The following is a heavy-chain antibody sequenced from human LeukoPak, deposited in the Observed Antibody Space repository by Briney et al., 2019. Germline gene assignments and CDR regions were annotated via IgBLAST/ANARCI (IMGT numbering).Heavy chain of an antibody. CDR3: ARFYGGSALDN. CDR2: ISYDGSNK. J-gene: IGHJ3*02. CDR1: GFTFSSYG. Sequence: GGSLRLSCAASGFTFSSYGMHWVRQAPGKGLEWVAVISYDGSNKYYADSVKGRFTISRDNSKNTLYLHMNSLRAEDTAVYYCARFYGGSALDNWGQGTMVTVSS. D-gene: IGHD3-16*01. V-gene: IGHV3-30*03.